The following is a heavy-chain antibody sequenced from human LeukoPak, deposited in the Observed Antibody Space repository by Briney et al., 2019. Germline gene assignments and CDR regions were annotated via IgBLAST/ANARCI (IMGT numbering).Heavy chain of an antibody. CDR3: ARGYTALASL. J-gene: IGHJ4*02. V-gene: IGHV4-31*03. CDR2: IYYSGST. Sequence: SQTLSLTCTVSGGSISSGTYPWNWFRQHPGEGLEWIGYIYYSGSTYYNPSLKSRVSISVDTSKNQFSLKLSSVTAADTAVYYCARGYTALASLWGQGTLVTVSS. D-gene: IGHD5-18*01. CDR1: GGSISSGTYP.